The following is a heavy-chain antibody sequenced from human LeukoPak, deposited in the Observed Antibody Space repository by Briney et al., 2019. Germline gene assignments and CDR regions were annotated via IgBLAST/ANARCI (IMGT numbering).Heavy chain of an antibody. CDR1: GGSFSGYY. Sequence: PSETLSLTCAVYGGSFSGYYWSWIRQPPGKGLEWIGEINHGGSTNYNPSLKSRVTISVDTSKNQFSLKLSSVTAADTAVYYCARASILHAFDIWGQGTMVTVSS. J-gene: IGHJ3*02. CDR3: ARASILHAFDI. CDR2: INHGGST. D-gene: IGHD2-2*02. V-gene: IGHV4-34*01.